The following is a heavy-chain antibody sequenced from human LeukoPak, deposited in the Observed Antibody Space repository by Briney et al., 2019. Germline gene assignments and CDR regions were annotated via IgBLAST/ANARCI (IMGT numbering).Heavy chain of an antibody. V-gene: IGHV4-59*01. CDR1: GGSISSYY. D-gene: IGHD1-26*01. J-gene: IGHJ6*03. CDR3: ARDGQWDSGYYYYMDV. Sequence: PSETLSLTCTVPGGSISSYYWSWIRKPPGKGLEWIGYIYYSGSTNYNPSLKSRVTISVDTSKNQFSLKLSSVTAADTAVYYCARDGQWDSGYYYYMDVWGKGTTVTVSS. CDR2: IYYSGST.